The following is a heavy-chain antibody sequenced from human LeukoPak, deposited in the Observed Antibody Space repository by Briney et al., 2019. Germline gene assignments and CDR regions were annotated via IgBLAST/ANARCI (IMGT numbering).Heavy chain of an antibody. Sequence: SETLSLTCTVSGGSISSDTYYWGWIRQPPGKGLEWIGSIYYSGGTYYNPSLKSRVTISVDTSKNHFSLELSSVTAADTAVYYCARGYDSSGYPIDYWGQGTLVTVSS. V-gene: IGHV4-39*02. D-gene: IGHD3-22*01. CDR2: IYYSGGT. J-gene: IGHJ4*02. CDR3: ARGYDSSGYPIDY. CDR1: GGSISSDTYY.